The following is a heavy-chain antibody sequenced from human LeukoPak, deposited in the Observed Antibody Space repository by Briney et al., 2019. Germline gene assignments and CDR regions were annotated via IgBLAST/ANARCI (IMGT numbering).Heavy chain of an antibody. Sequence: PSETLSLTCTVSGDSISSSSYYWGWIRQPPGKGLEWIGSIYYSGSTYYNPSLKSRVTISVDTSKNQFSLKLSSLTAADTAVYYCARDESAYGSGLLDFWGQGSLVTVSS. V-gene: IGHV4-39*07. CDR3: ARDESAYGSGLLDF. J-gene: IGHJ4*02. CDR1: GDSISSSSYY. D-gene: IGHD3-10*01. CDR2: IYYSGST.